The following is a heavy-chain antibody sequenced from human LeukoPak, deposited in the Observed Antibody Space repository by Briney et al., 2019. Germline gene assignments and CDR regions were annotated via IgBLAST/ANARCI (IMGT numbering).Heavy chain of an antibody. V-gene: IGHV4-34*01. CDR2: INHSGST. J-gene: IGHJ4*02. Sequence: SETLSLTCTVSGGSLSSYYCSWLRQPPGKGLEWIGEINHSGSTNYNPSLMSRVTISVDTSKNQFSLKLSSVTAADTAVYYCARHSKTGYSYDYHYWGQGTLVTVSS. CDR1: GGSLSSYY. D-gene: IGHD5-18*01. CDR3: ARHSKTGYSYDYHY.